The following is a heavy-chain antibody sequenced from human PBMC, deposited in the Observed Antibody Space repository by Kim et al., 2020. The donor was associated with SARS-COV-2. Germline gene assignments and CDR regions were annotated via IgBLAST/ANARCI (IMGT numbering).Heavy chain of an antibody. D-gene: IGHD4-17*01. Sequence: GGSLRLSCAASGFTVSSNYMSWVRQAPGKGLEWVSVIYSGGSTYYADSVKGRFTISRDNSKNTLYLQMNSLRAEDTAVYYCSYRWYTVTADAFDIWGQGTMVTVSS. CDR3: SYRWYTVTADAFDI. V-gene: IGHV3-53*01. J-gene: IGHJ3*02. CDR2: IYSGGST. CDR1: GFTVSSNY.